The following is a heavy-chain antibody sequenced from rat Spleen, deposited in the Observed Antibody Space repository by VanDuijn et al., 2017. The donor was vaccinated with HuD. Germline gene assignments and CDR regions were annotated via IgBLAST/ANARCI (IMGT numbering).Heavy chain of an antibody. CDR3: ARVGYSSYIRYFDY. Sequence: EVQLVESGGGLVQPGRSLKLSCAASGFAFNDHFMAWVRQAPTKGLEWVATISSDGGRNFYRDSVKGRFTISRDNAKSSLYLQMDSLQTEDTATYYCARVGYSSYIRYFDYWGQGVMVTVSS. J-gene: IGHJ2*01. V-gene: IGHV5-29*01. CDR1: GFAFNDHF. D-gene: IGHD1-2*01. CDR2: ISSDGGRN.